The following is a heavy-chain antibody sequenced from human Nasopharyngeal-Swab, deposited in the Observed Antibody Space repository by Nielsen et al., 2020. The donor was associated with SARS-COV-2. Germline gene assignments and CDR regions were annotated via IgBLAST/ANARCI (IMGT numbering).Heavy chain of an antibody. CDR1: GFTFSSYS. CDR2: ISSSGSTI. J-gene: IGHJ3*02. D-gene: IGHD1-26*01. Sequence: GESLKISCAASGFTFSSYSMNWIRQAPGKGLEWVSYISSSGSTIYYADSVKGRFTISRDNAKNSLYLQMNSLRAEDTAVYYCAKEGRVGATDLGAFDIWGQGTMVTVSS. V-gene: IGHV3-48*04. CDR3: AKEGRVGATDLGAFDI.